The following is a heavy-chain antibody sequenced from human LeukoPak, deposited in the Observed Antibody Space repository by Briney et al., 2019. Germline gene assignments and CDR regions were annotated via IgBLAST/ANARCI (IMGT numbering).Heavy chain of an antibody. CDR3: AKGGKVYYYDSSAYDAFDI. CDR1: GFTFSSYA. J-gene: IGHJ3*02. V-gene: IGHV3-23*01. Sequence: PGGSLRLSCAASGFTFSSYAMSWVRQAPGKGLEWVSAISGSGGSTYYADSVKGRFTISRDNSKNTLYLQMNSLRAEDTAVYYCAKGGKVYYYDSSAYDAFDIWGQGTMVTVSS. D-gene: IGHD3-22*01. CDR2: ISGSGGST.